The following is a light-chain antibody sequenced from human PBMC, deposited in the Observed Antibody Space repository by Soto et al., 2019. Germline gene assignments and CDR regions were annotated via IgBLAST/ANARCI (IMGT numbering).Light chain of an antibody. CDR2: KSS. Sequence: DMQMSESPSALSASEGDRFTISFRASQSVSIWLAWYQQKPGRAPKLLIYKSSILESGVPSRFSGSGAGIEFTLTISSLQPDDFATYYCQQYNSYSEAFGQGTKVDIK. CDR1: QSVSIW. J-gene: IGKJ1*01. CDR3: QQYNSYSEA. V-gene: IGKV1-5*03.